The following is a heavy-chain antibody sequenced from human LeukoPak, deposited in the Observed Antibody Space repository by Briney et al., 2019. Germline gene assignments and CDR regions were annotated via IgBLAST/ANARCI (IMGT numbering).Heavy chain of an antibody. J-gene: IGHJ6*02. CDR2: IYYSGST. CDR1: GGSISSYY. Sequence: SETLSLTCTVSGGSISSYYWSWIRQPPGKGLEWIGYIYYSGSTNYNPSLKSRVTISVDTSKNQFSLKLSSVTAADTAVYYCAREIRYVYGMDVWGQGTTVTISS. D-gene: IGHD3-16*01. CDR3: AREIRYVYGMDV. V-gene: IGHV4-59*01.